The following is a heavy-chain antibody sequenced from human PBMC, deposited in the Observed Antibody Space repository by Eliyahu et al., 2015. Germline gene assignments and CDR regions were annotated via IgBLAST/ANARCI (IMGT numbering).Heavy chain of an antibody. CDR3: ALSSSGWFDFDY. V-gene: IGHV3-23*01. J-gene: IGHJ4*02. D-gene: IGHD6-19*01. Sequence: EVQLLESGGGLVQPGGSLRLXXAASGFTFSXYAMSWVRQAPGKGLEWVSAISGSGGSTYYADSVKGRFTISRDNSKNTLYLQMNSLRAEDTAVYYCALSSSGWFDFDYWGQGTLVTVSS. CDR1: GFTFSXYA. CDR2: ISGSGGST.